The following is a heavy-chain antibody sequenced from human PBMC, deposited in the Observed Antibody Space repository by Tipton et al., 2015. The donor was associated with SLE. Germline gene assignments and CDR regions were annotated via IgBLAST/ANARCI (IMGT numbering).Heavy chain of an antibody. CDR3: ARGGLYGTSAYSVGFDI. CDR2: IYSSGST. J-gene: IGHJ3*02. Sequence: GLVKPSETLSLTCTVSGGSVNSHYWSWIRQPPGKGLEWIGRIYSSGSTNYKSSLQSRVTISLDTSNNQFSLRLHSVTVADTAVYYCARGGLYGTSAYSVGFDIWGQGTLVTVSP. V-gene: IGHV4-4*09. CDR1: GGSVNSHY. D-gene: IGHD3-22*01.